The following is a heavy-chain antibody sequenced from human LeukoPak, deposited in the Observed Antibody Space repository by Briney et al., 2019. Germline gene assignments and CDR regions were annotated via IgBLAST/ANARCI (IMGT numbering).Heavy chain of an antibody. CDR1: GFTVSSNY. CDR3: AREGAGSLFDY. J-gene: IGHJ4*02. V-gene: IGHV3-53*01. CDR2: IYSGGST. D-gene: IGHD6-13*01. Sequence: GGSLRLSCAASGFTVSSNYMSWVRRAPGKGLEWVSAIYSGGSTYYADSVKGRFTISRDNSKNTLYLQMNSLRAEDTAVYYCAREGAGSLFDYWGQGTLVTVSS.